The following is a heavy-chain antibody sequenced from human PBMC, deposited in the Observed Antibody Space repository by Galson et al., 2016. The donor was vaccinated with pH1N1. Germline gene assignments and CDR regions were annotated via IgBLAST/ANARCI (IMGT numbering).Heavy chain of an antibody. V-gene: IGHV4-31*03. D-gene: IGHD3-3*01. CDR3: ARRFFESLEGRPTDAFDI. Sequence: TLSLTCTVSGASVTRGDSYWSWIRPHPGKGLEWIGYIDNTGSTYYRSSLKSRITISVDTSKNQFSLRLSSVTAAETAVYYCARRFFESLEGRPTDAFDIWGPGTMVTVSS. CDR2: IDNTGST. J-gene: IGHJ3*02. CDR1: GASVTRGDSY.